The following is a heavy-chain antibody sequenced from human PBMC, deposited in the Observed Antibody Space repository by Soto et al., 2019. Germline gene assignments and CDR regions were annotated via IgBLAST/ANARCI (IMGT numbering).Heavy chain of an antibody. Sequence: PSETLSLTCTVSGGSISSGGYYWSWIRQHPGKGLEWIGYIYYSGSTYYNPSLKSRVTISVDTSKNQFSLKLSSVTAADTAVYYCARVGPHYYDSSGDAFDIWGQGTMVTVSS. V-gene: IGHV4-31*03. CDR2: IYYSGST. CDR3: ARVGPHYYDSSGDAFDI. J-gene: IGHJ3*02. CDR1: GGSISSGGYY. D-gene: IGHD3-22*01.